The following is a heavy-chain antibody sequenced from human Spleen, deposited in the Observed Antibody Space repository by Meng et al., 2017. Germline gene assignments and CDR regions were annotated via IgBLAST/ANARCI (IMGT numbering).Heavy chain of an antibody. CDR2: IYHSGST. CDR3: ASYNSGWPQFDS. Sequence: GSLRLSCAASGFYFNNAWMSWVRQTPGKGLEWVGEIYHSGSTNYNPSLKSRVTMSVDKSKNQFSLKLTSVTAADTAVYYCASYNSGWPQFDSWGQGILVTVSS. J-gene: IGHJ4*02. V-gene: IGHV4-4*02. CDR1: GFYFNNAW. D-gene: IGHD6-19*01.